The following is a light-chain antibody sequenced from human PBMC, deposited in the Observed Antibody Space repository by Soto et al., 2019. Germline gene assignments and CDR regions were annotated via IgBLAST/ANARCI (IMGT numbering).Light chain of an antibody. CDR2: GAS. J-gene: IGKJ1*01. CDR3: QQSGSSGQT. CDR1: QSVSSSS. V-gene: IGKV3-20*01. Sequence: EIVLTQSPGTLSLSPGERATLSCRASQSVSSSSLAWYQQKPGQAPRLLLYGASSRATDTPDRFSGSGSGTDFTLTISRLEPEDFAVYYCQQSGSSGQTFGQGTKVDFK.